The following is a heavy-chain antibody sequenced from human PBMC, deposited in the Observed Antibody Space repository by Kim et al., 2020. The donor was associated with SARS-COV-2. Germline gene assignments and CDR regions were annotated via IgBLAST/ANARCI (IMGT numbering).Heavy chain of an antibody. V-gene: IGHV3-49*04. Sequence: GGSLRLSCKASGFTFADYAMDWVRQAPGKGLEWIGFIRSRARGGTIEYAASVKGRFTISRDDSKNTAYLQMNSLKTEETAMYYCTRGGIQSNFDYWGQGTLVTVSS. J-gene: IGHJ4*02. CDR1: GFTFADYA. D-gene: IGHD5-18*01. CDR3: TRGGIQSNFDY. CDR2: IRSRARGGTI.